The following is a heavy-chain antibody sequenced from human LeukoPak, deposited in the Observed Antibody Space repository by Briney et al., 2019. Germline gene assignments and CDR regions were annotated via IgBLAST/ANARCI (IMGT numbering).Heavy chain of an antibody. CDR2: SKYDGSTK. CDR3: ARSDYFHN. Sequence: GVLRLSCEASGFSLSGSWMHWVRQAPGKGLMWVSQSKYDGSTKSYAASVRGRFTISRDKAKNTLYLHMDSLRAEDTAVYYCARSDYFHNWGQGTMVVVSA. CDR1: GFSLSGSW. J-gene: IGHJ3*01. D-gene: IGHD2/OR15-2a*01. V-gene: IGHV3-74*01.